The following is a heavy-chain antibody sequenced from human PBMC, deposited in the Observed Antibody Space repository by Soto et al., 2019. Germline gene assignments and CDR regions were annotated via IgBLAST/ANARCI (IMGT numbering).Heavy chain of an antibody. Sequence: QVQLVQSGAEVRKPGASVTVSCRSSGDSFNDYYIHWVRQAPGQGLEWMGWINPNSGVTKYAQKIQGWVSKTRDTSIRTVYMQLSRLRSDDTAVYYCARESGGATATLDYYYFYMDVWGTGTTVTVSS. J-gene: IGHJ6*03. CDR3: ARESGGATATLDYYYFYMDV. CDR1: GDSFNDYY. D-gene: IGHD5-12*01. V-gene: IGHV1-2*04. CDR2: INPNSGVT.